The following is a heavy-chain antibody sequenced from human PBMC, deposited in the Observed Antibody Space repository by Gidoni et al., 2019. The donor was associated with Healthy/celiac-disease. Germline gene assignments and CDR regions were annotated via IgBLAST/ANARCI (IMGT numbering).Heavy chain of an antibody. V-gene: IGHV3-21*01. CDR1: GFTFSSYS. Sequence: EVQLVESGGGLVKPGGSLRLSRAASGFTFSSYSTNWVRQAPGKWLEWVSSISSSSSYIYYADSVKGRFTISRDNAKNSLYLQMNSLRAEDTAVYYCARARYYYYGMDVWGQGTTVTVSS. CDR2: ISSSSSYI. CDR3: ARARYYYYGMDV. J-gene: IGHJ6*02.